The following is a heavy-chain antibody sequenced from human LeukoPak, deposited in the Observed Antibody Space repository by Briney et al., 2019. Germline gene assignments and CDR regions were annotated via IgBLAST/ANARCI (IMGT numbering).Heavy chain of an antibody. J-gene: IGHJ4*02. V-gene: IGHV3-74*01. CDR1: GFTFSSYW. CDR3: ATEMAAMVY. CDR2: INSDGSST. Sequence: GGSLRLSCAASGFTFSSYWMHWVRQAPGKGLVWVSHINSDGSSTSYADSVKGRFTISSDNAKNTLFLQMNSLRAEDTAVYYCATEMAAMVYWGQGTLVTVSS. D-gene: IGHD5-24*01.